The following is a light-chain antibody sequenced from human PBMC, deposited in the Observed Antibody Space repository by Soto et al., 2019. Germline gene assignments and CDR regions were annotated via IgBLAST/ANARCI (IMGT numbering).Light chain of an antibody. J-gene: IGLJ2*01. Sequence: QSALTQPASVSGSPGQSITISCTGTSSDVGASKYLSWYQQHPGKAPKLMIYEVSNRPSGVSNRFSGSKSGNTASLTISGLQAEDEADYYCSSYTSTITVLFGGGTKLTVL. CDR1: SSDVGASKY. CDR2: EVS. V-gene: IGLV2-14*01. CDR3: SSYTSTITVL.